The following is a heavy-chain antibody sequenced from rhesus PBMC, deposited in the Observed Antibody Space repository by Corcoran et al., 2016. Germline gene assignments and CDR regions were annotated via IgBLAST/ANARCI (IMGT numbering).Heavy chain of an antibody. D-gene: IGHD2-8*01. CDR1: GGSISDSYR. V-gene: IGHV4S10*01. CDR2: IYGSSMST. Sequence: QVQLQESGPGVMKPSETLSLTCAVSGGSISDSYRWSWIRQTPGKGLEWIGYIYGSSMSTNYTPSLKSRVTMSKDTSKNQFSLKLSSVTAADTAVYYCAREYCSGGVCYGAYFEVWGQGALVTVSA. CDR3: AREYCSGGVCYGAYFEV. J-gene: IGHJ1*01.